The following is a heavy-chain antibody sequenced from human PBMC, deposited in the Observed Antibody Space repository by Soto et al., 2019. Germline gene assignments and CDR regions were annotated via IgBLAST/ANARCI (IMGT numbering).Heavy chain of an antibody. CDR2: MFYSGAT. CDR1: GGCMCDISYC. Sequence: PSDTLSITSTVSGGCMCDISYCWGWIRQPPGKGLQWIGCMFYSGATYYNPSLKNRVTLSVDTSNNEFSLKLVSVTAPDTAVYYCARHKSGSDWLDPWGQGTLVTVSS. CDR3: ARHKSGSDWLDP. V-gene: IGHV4-39*01. D-gene: IGHD2-15*01. J-gene: IGHJ5*02.